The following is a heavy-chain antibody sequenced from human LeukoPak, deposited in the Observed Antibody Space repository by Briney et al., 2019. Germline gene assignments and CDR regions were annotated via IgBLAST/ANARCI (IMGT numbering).Heavy chain of an antibody. J-gene: IGHJ5*02. V-gene: IGHV1-18*01. Sequence: GASVKVSCKASGYIFTSYGISWVRQAPGQRLEWMGWISVYNGHTKYAQKFQDRVTMTTDTSTNTAYMELRGLTSDDTAVYYCARFCSGGGCSHNWFDPWGQGTLVTVSS. CDR1: GYIFTSYG. CDR2: ISVYNGHT. CDR3: ARFCSGGGCSHNWFDP. D-gene: IGHD2-15*01.